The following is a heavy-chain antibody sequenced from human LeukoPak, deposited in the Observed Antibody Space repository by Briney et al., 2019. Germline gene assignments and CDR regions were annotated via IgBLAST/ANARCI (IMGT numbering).Heavy chain of an antibody. CDR3: ARDSGYAFDT. J-gene: IGHJ3*02. D-gene: IGHD2-15*01. V-gene: IGHV3-48*02. CDR2: IRSNSTI. CDR1: GFTLSSYR. Sequence: AGGSLRLSCAASGFTLSSYRMNWVRQAPGKGLEWVSYIRSNSTIYYADSVKGRFTISSDNAKNSLYLQMNTLRDEDTAVYFCARDSGYAFDTWGQGTMVTVSS.